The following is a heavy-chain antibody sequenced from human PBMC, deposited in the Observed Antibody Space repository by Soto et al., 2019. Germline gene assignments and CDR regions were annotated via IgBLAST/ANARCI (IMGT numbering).Heavy chain of an antibody. D-gene: IGHD1-26*01. CDR1: GGSISSGGYY. CDR3: ARGFPPYSGSAIDY. V-gene: IGHV4-31*03. Sequence: QVQLQESGPGLVKPSQTLSLTCTVSGGSISSGGYYWSWIRQHPGKGLEWIGYIYYSGSTYYNPSLKSRFTISVDTSKNQFPLKLSSVTAADTAVYYCARGFPPYSGSAIDYWGQGTLVTVSS. J-gene: IGHJ4*02. CDR2: IYYSGST.